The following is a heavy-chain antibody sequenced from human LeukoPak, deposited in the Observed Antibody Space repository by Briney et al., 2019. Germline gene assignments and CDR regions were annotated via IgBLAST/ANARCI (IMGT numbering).Heavy chain of an antibody. D-gene: IGHD4-11*01. CDR1: GGSISSYF. J-gene: IGHJ4*02. Sequence: SETLSLTCTVSGGSISSYFWSWIRQPPGKGLEWIGYIYYSGSTNYNPSLKSRVTISVDKSKNQFSLKLSSVTAADTAVYYCARLSANSNYYFDYWGQGTLVTVSS. CDR3: ARLSANSNYYFDY. CDR2: IYYSGST. V-gene: IGHV4-59*01.